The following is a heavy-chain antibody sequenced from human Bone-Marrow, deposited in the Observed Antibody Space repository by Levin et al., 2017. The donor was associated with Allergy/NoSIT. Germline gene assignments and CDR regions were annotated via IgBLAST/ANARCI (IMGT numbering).Heavy chain of an antibody. J-gene: IGHJ6*02. CDR2: IIPIFGTA. V-gene: IGHV1-69*13. CDR1: GGTFSSYA. Sequence: SVKVSCKASGGTFSSYAISWVRQAPGQGLEWMGGIIPIFGTANYAQKFQGRVTITADASTSTAYMELSSLRSEDTAVYYCAGDEYSGTRYGMDVWGQGTTVTVSS. CDR3: AGDEYSGTRYGMDV. D-gene: IGHD6-6*01.